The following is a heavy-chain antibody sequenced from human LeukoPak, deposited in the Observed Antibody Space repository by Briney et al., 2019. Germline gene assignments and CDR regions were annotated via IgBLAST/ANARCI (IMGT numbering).Heavy chain of an antibody. CDR3: ARVRPLAVYDTRRGAFDI. J-gene: IGHJ3*02. CDR2: INHSGST. CDR1: GGSFSGYY. V-gene: IGHV4-34*01. D-gene: IGHD2/OR15-2a*01. Sequence: SETLSLTCAVYGGSFSGYYWSWIRQPPGKGLEWIGEINHSGSTNYDPSLKSRVTISVDTSKNQFSLKLSSVTAADTAVYYCARVRPLAVYDTRRGAFDIWGQGTMVTVSS.